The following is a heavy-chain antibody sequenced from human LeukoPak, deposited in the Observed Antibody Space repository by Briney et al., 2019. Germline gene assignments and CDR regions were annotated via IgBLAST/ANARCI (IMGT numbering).Heavy chain of an antibody. CDR3: ARRYYYDSSGYQYYFDY. J-gene: IGHJ4*02. D-gene: IGHD3-22*01. V-gene: IGHV4-30-4*01. Sequence: SQTLSLTCTVSGGSISSGDYYWSWLRQPPGTGLEWIGYIYYSGSTYYNPSLKSRVTISVDTSKNQFSLKLSSVTAADTAVYYCARRYYYDSSGYQYYFDYWGQGTLVTVFS. CDR2: IYYSGST. CDR1: GGSISSGDYY.